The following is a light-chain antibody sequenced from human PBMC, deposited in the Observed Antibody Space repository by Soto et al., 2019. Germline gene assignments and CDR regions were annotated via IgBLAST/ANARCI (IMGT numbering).Light chain of an antibody. J-gene: IGKJ5*01. CDR3: QQYNSWPPIT. V-gene: IGKV3-15*01. Sequence: EIVMTQSPGTLSVSPGEGATLFCRASQSVRTKLAWYQQRAGQAPRLLMYGASPRATGIPDRFSGSGSGTEFTLTISSLQSEDFAVYYCQQYNSWPPITFGQGTRLEIK. CDR1: QSVRTK. CDR2: GAS.